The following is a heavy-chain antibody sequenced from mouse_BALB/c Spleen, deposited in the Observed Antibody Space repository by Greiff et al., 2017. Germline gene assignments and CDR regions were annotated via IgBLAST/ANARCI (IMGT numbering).Heavy chain of an antibody. V-gene: IGHV5-15*02. J-gene: IGHJ4*01. CDR2: ISNLAYSI. D-gene: IGHD2-14*01. CDR3: ARGGYDVFYAMDY. CDR1: GFTFSDYG. Sequence: EVQLVESGGGLVQPGGSRKLSCAASGFTFSDYGMAWVRQAPGKGPEWVAFISNLAYSIYYADTVTGRFTISRENAQNTLYLEMSSLRSEDTAMYYCARGGYDVFYAMDYWGQGTSVTVSS.